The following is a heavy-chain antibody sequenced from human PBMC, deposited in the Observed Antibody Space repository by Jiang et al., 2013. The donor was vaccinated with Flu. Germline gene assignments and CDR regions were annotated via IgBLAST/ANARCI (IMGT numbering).Heavy chain of an antibody. V-gene: IGHV1-69*01. CDR2: IIPIFGTA. CDR1: GGTFSSYA. Sequence: SGAEVKKPGSSVKVSCKASGGTFSSYAISWVRQAPGQGLEWMGGIIPIFGTANYAQKFQGRVTITADESTSTAYMELSSLRSEDTAVYYCAGLMITVWGVIVKRGGEFDYWGQGTLVTVSS. CDR3: AGLMITVWGVIVKRGGEFDY. J-gene: IGHJ4*02. D-gene: IGHD3-16*02.